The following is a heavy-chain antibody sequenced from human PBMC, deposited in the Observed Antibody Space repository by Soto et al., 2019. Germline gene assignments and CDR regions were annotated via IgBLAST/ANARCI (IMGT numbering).Heavy chain of an antibody. CDR3: TTMSSSWDRPGYYGMDV. J-gene: IGHJ6*02. CDR2: IKSKTDGGTT. V-gene: IGHV3-15*07. CDR1: GFTFSNAW. Sequence: GGSLRLSCAASGFTFSNAWMNWVRQAPGKGLEWVGRIKSKTDGGTTDYAAPVKGRFTISRDDSKNTLYLQMNSLKTEDTAVYYCTTMSSSWDRPGYYGMDVWGQGTTVTVSS. D-gene: IGHD6-13*01.